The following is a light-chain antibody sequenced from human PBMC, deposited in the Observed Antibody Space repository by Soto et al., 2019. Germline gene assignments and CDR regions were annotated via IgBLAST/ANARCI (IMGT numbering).Light chain of an antibody. Sequence: LSPPVTPGEPASISCRSSQSHLNSNGNIYWDWYLQKQGQSPQLLIYLGSSRASGVPDRFSGSGSGTDFTLKITIVYDADDGVHYSIPAIAVPRKLGLGTKV. CDR2: LGS. V-gene: IGKV2-28*01. J-gene: IGKJ1*01. CDR1: QSHLNSNGNIY. CDR3: IPAIAVPRK.